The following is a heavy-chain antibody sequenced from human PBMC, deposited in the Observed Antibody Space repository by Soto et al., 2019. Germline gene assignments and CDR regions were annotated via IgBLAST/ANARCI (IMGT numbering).Heavy chain of an antibody. J-gene: IGHJ5*02. CDR3: ARETIDYSGSWYWGGWFDP. D-gene: IGHD6-13*01. CDR2: ISAYNGNS. Sequence: QVQLVQSGAEVKKPGASVKVSCKASGYTFTSYGISWVRQAPGQGLEWMGWISAYNGNSNYAQKLQGRVTMTTDTSTSTDYMELRSLSSDDKAVYYCARETIDYSGSWYWGGWFDPWGQGTLVTVSS. V-gene: IGHV1-18*01. CDR1: GYTFTSYG.